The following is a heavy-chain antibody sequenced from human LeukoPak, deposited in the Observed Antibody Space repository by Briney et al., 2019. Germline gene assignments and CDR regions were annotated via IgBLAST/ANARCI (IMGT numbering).Heavy chain of an antibody. CDR2: ISGSSGST. V-gene: IGHV3-23*01. J-gene: IGHJ4*02. D-gene: IGHD6-13*01. CDR1: GFTFSSYA. Sequence: GGPLRLSCTASGFTFSSYAMSRVRQAPGKGLEWVSAISGSSGSTYYTDSVKGRFTISRDNSKNTLYLQMSSLRAEDTAIYYCAKSAYSSSCSSFDYWGQGTLVTVSS. CDR3: AKSAYSSSCSSFDY.